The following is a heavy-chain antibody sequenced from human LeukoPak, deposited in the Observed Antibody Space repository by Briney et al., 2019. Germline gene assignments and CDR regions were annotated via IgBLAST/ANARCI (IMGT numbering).Heavy chain of an antibody. CDR2: IYYSGST. Sequence: SETLSLTCSVSGVSVSSYYWSWIRQPPGKGLEWIGYIYYSGSTNYNPSLKSRVTISVDTSKNQFSLKLSSVTAADTAVYYCARVGQWLVSSWGQGTLVTVSS. CDR1: GVSVSSYY. J-gene: IGHJ5*02. D-gene: IGHD6-19*01. CDR3: ARVGQWLVSS. V-gene: IGHV4-59*02.